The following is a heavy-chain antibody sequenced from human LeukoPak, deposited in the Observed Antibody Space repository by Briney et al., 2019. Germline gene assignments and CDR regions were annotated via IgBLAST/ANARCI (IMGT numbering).Heavy chain of an antibody. CDR2: IGTAGDT. CDR3: ARAEPPYGGMDV. J-gene: IGHJ6*02. D-gene: IGHD1-14*01. CDR1: GFTFSSYD. V-gene: IGHV3-13*01. Sequence: GGSLRLSCAASGFTFSSYDMHWVCQATGKGLEWVSAIGTAGDTYYPGSVKGRFTISRENAKNSLYLQMNSLRAGDTAVYYCARAEPPYGGMDVWGQGTTVTVSS.